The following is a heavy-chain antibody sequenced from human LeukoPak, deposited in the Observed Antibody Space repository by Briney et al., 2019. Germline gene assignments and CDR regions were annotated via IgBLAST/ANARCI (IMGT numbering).Heavy chain of an antibody. D-gene: IGHD3-10*01. J-gene: IGHJ4*02. CDR2: ISSSSSYI. CDR1: GFTFSSYS. V-gene: IGHV3-21*04. Sequence: GGSLRLSCAASGFTFSSYSMNWVRQAPGKGLEWVSSISSSSSYIYYADSVKGRFTISRDNAKNSLYLQMNSLKAEDTAVYYCAKDGVVRGLGPYYFDSWGQGSLVTVSS. CDR3: AKDGVVRGLGPYYFDS.